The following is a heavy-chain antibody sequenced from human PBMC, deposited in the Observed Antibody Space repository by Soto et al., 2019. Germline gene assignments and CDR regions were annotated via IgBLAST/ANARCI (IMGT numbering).Heavy chain of an antibody. D-gene: IGHD2-15*01. CDR2: INPNSGGT. CDR1: GYTFTGYY. V-gene: IGHV1-2*04. CDR3: ARDATVVAATHDAFDI. Sequence: VQLVQSGAEVKKPGASVKVSCKASGYTFTGYYMHWVRQAPGQGLEWMGWINPNSGGTNYAQKFQGWVTMTRDTSISTAYMELSRLRSDDTAVYYCARDATVVAATHDAFDIWGQGTMVTVSS. J-gene: IGHJ3*02.